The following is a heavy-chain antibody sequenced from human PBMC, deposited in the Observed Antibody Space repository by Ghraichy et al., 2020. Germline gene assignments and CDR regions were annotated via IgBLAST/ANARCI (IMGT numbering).Heavy chain of an antibody. Sequence: GGSLRLSCAASGFTFSSYWMSWVRQAPGKGLEWVANIKQDGSEKYYVDSVKGRFTISRDNAKNSLYLQMNSLRAEDTAVYYCASLSSLGYCSSTSCHTEYFQHWGQGTLVTVSS. V-gene: IGHV3-7*03. J-gene: IGHJ1*01. CDR2: IKQDGSEK. D-gene: IGHD2-2*01. CDR1: GFTFSSYW. CDR3: ASLSSLGYCSSTSCHTEYFQH.